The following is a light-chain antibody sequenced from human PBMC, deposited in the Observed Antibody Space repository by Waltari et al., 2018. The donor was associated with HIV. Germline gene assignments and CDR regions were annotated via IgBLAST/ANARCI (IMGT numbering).Light chain of an antibody. Sequence: QSVLTQPPSVSAAPGQKVTISCSGSHSNIGNNFVSWYQHLPGTAPKLPIYENNRRPSRIPDRFAASKTGTSATLGITGLQTGDEAIYYCATWDNSLRAMFGGGTKLTVL. J-gene: IGLJ3*02. CDR2: ENN. CDR3: ATWDNSLRAM. CDR1: HSNIGNNF. V-gene: IGLV1-51*01.